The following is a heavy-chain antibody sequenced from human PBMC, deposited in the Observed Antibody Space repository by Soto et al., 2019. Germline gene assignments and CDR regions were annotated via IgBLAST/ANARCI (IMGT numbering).Heavy chain of an antibody. V-gene: IGHV4-59*01. J-gene: IGHJ6*03. CDR2: IYYSGST. D-gene: IGHD2-15*01. Sequence: PSETLSLTCTVSGGSISSYYWSWIRQPPGKGLEWIGYIYYSGSTNYNPSLKSRVTISVDTSKNQFSLKLSSVTAADTAVYYCARGLCSVGSCYSFDYYYYYMDVWGKGTTVTVSS. CDR1: GGSISSYY. CDR3: ARGLCSVGSCYSFDYYYYYMDV.